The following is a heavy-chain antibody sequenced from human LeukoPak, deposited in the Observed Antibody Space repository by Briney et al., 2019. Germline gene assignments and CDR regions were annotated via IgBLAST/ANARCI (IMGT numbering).Heavy chain of an antibody. CDR2: ITSGGGPA. V-gene: IGHV3-48*03. CDR1: GFTFSSSE. Sequence: PAGSLRLSCAASGFTFSSSEMNWVRQAPGKGLEWVSYITSGGGPAYYADSMKRRFTISRDNARNSLFLQMNGLRAEDTAVYYCARDQRWFGELDFWGQGTPVTVSS. CDR3: ARDQRWFGELDF. J-gene: IGHJ4*02. D-gene: IGHD3-10*01.